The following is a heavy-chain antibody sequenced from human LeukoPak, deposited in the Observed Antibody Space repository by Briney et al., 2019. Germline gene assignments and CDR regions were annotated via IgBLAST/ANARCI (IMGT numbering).Heavy chain of an antibody. CDR1: GFTFSDYY. CDR2: ISSSGSTI. J-gene: IGHJ4*02. V-gene: IGHV3-11*04. D-gene: IGHD4-23*01. CDR3: ARAVPEEVVTPWIAY. Sequence: GGSLRLSCAASGFTFSDYYMSWIRQAPGKGVEWVSYISSSGSTIYYADSVKCRFTISRDNAKNSLYLQMNSLRAEDTAVYYCARAVPEEVVTPWIAYWGQGTLVTVSS.